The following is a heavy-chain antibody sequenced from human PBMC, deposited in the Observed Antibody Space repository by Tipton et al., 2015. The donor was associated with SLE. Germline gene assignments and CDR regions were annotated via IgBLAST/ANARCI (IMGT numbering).Heavy chain of an antibody. D-gene: IGHD4-23*01. Sequence: SLRLSCAASGFIFSSYEMFWVRQAPGKGLEWISLISETGTTTYYAVSVKGRFTISRDNAKNPLSLQMNRLRADATAVYYCGPKLLRYWGGGTLVSVSS. CDR1: GFIFSSYE. CDR3: GPKLLRY. V-gene: IGHV3-48*03. CDR2: ISETGTTT. J-gene: IGHJ4*02.